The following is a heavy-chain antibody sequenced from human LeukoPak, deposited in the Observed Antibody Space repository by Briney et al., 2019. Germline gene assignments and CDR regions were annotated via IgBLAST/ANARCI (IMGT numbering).Heavy chain of an antibody. CDR2: ISSSSSTI. CDR3: ASVYSSSWYPLVYMDV. CDR1: GFTFSSYS. J-gene: IGHJ6*03. V-gene: IGHV3-48*01. Sequence: GGSLRLSCAASGFTFSSYSMNWVRQAPGKGLEWVSYISSSSSTIYYADSVKGRFTISRDNAKNSLYLQMNSLRAEDTAVYYCASVYSSSWYPLVYMDVWGKGTTVTVPS. D-gene: IGHD6-13*01.